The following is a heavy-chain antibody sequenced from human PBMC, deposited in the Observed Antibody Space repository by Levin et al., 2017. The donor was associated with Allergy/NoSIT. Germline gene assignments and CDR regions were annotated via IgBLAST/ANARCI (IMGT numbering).Heavy chain of an antibody. Sequence: SETLSLTCAVYGGSFSGYYWSWIRQPPGKGLEWIGEINHSGSTNYNPSLKSRVTISVDTSKNQFSLKLSSVTAADTAVYYCARVLGIAVAGPFDYWGQGTLVTVSS. CDR1: GGSFSGYY. CDR3: ARVLGIAVAGPFDY. CDR2: INHSGST. J-gene: IGHJ4*02. V-gene: IGHV4-34*01. D-gene: IGHD6-19*01.